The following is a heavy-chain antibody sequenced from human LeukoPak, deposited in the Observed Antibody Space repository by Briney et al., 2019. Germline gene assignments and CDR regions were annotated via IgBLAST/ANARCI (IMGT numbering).Heavy chain of an antibody. J-gene: IGHJ5*02. D-gene: IGHD3-22*01. CDR1: GGSISSYY. CDR2: IYYSGST. CDR3: ARSLYYYDSSGKRTVYNWFDP. Sequence: SETLSLTCTVSGGSISSYYWSWIRQPPGKGLEWIGYIYYSGSTNYNPSLKSRVTISVDTSKNQFSLKLSSVTAADTAVYYCARSLYYYDSSGKRTVYNWFDPWGQGTLVTVSS. V-gene: IGHV4-59*01.